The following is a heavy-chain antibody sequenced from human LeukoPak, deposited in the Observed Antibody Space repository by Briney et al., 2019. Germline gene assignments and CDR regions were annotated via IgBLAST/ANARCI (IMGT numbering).Heavy chain of an antibody. V-gene: IGHV4-59*01. J-gene: IGHJ4*02. CDR3: AREWELLGEFDY. D-gene: IGHD1-26*01. CDR2: IYYSGST. CDR1: GGSISSYY. Sequence: SETLSLTCTVSGGSISSYYWSWIRQPPGKGLEWIGYIYYSGSTNHNPSLKSRVTISVDTSKNQFSLKLSSVTAADTAVYYCAREWELLGEFDYWGQGTLVTVSS.